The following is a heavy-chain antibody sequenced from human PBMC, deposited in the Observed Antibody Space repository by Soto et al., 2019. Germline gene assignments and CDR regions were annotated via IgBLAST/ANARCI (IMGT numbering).Heavy chain of an antibody. CDR1: GGSISSSSYY. Sequence: QLQLQESGPGLVKPSETLSLTCTVSGGSISSSSYYWGWIRQPPGKGLEWIGSIYYSGSTYYNPSLKSRVTISVDTSKNQFSLKLSSVTAADTAVYYCARHRHHQVDWFDPWGQGTLVTVSS. V-gene: IGHV4-39*01. CDR2: IYYSGST. CDR3: ARHRHHQVDWFDP. J-gene: IGHJ5*02. D-gene: IGHD2-15*01.